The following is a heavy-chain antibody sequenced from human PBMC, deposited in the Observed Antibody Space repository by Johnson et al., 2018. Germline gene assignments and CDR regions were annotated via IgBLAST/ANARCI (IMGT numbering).Heavy chain of an antibody. Sequence: VQLVESGGGLVKPGGSLRLSCAASGFTFSSYSMNWVRQAPGKGLEWVSSISSSSSYIYYADSVKGRSTISRDNAKNSLYLQMNSLRAEDTAVEYVARDLRGRPPDAFDIWGQGTMVTVSS. CDR2: ISSSSSYI. V-gene: IGHV3-21*01. D-gene: IGHD2-15*01. CDR3: ARDLRGRPPDAFDI. J-gene: IGHJ3*02. CDR1: GFTFSSYS.